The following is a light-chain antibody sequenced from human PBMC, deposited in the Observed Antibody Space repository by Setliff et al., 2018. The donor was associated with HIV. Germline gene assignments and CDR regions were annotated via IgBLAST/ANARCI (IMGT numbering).Light chain of an antibody. Sequence: QSVLTQPASVSGSPGQSITISCTGTTSDVGGYNYVSWYQQHPGKAPKLIIYEVRNRPSGVSDRFFGSKSGNTASLTISGLQAEDEADYYCSSYTSSSTLGVFGTGTKGTVL. CDR1: TSDVGGYNY. CDR2: EVR. CDR3: SSYTSSSTLGV. J-gene: IGLJ1*01. V-gene: IGLV2-14*01.